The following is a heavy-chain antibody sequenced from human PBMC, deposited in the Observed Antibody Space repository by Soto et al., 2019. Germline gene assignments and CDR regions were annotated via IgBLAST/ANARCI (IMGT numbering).Heavy chain of an antibody. J-gene: IGHJ5*02. CDR3: ARGDCGSPNCSVYGGWFDP. Sequence: QVQLVQSGAEVRKPGASVKVSCKASGYTFTNYGVNWVRQAPGQGLEWMGWISAYSGKTHYAQKIQGRVTMTTEASTTTAYMELRSLTSDDTAVYYCARGDCGSPNCSVYGGWFDPWGQGTLVTVSS. D-gene: IGHD2-2*01. V-gene: IGHV1-18*01. CDR1: GYTFTNYG. CDR2: ISAYSGKT.